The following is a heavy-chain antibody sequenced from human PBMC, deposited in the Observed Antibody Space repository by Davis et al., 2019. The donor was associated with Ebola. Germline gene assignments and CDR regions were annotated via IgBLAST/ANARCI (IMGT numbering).Heavy chain of an antibody. V-gene: IGHV1-2*02. J-gene: IGHJ5*02. CDR3: ARDWDVVVPAAIGFGFDP. D-gene: IGHD2-2*01. Sequence: ASVKVSCKASGYTFTGYYMHWVRQAPGQGLEWMGWINPNSGGTNYAQKFQGRVTMTRDTSISTAYMELSRLRSDDTAVYYCARDWDVVVPAAIGFGFDPWGQGTLVTVSS. CDR2: INPNSGGT. CDR1: GYTFTGYY.